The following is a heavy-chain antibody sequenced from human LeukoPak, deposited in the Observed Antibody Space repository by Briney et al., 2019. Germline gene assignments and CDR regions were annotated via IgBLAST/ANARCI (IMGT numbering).Heavy chain of an antibody. V-gene: IGHV3-23*01. Sequence: PGGSLRLSCAASGFTFSSYAMSWVSQAPGKGMEWVSAISGIGGSTYYADSVKGRFTIVRVNSKKPLYLQMNSLRAEDTAVYYCAKDLARWRWLQVADYWGQGALVTVSS. J-gene: IGHJ4*02. D-gene: IGHD5-24*01. CDR2: ISGIGGST. CDR3: AKDLARWRWLQVADY. CDR1: GFTFSSYA.